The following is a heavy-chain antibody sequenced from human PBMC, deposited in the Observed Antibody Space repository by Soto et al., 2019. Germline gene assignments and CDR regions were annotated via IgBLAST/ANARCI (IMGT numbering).Heavy chain of an antibody. J-gene: IGHJ6*02. CDR2: IYYSGIT. Sequence: SETLSLTCTLSGNSISSYYWRWIRQPPGKGLEWIEYIYYSGITNYIPSLKSRVTISVDTSKNQFFLKLSSVTAADTAVYYCASSNIAATGFYYYGMDVWGRGTTVT. D-gene: IGHD6-13*01. CDR3: ASSNIAATGFYYYGMDV. CDR1: GNSISSYY. V-gene: IGHV4-59*01.